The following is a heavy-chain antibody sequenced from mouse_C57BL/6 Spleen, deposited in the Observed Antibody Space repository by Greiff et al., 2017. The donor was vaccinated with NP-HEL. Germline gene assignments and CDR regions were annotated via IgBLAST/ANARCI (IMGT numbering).Heavy chain of an antibody. CDR1: GYTFTSYW. V-gene: IGHV1-7*01. J-gene: IGHJ3*01. Sequence: VQLQQSGAELAKPGASVKLSCKASGYTFTSYWMHWVKQRPGQGLEWIGYINPSSGYTKYNQKFKDKATLTADKSSSTAYMQLSSLTYEDSAVYYCSSLSNPAWFAYWGQGTLVTVSA. D-gene: IGHD2-5*01. CDR3: SSLSNPAWFAY. CDR2: INPSSGYT.